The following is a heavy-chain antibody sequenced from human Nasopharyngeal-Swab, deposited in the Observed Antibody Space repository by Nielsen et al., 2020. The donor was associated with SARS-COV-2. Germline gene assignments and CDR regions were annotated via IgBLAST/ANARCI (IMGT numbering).Heavy chain of an antibody. CDR2: ISAYNGNT. J-gene: IGHJ4*02. Sequence: ASVKVSCKASGYTFTSYGISWVRQAPGQGLEWMGWISAYNGNTNYAQKLQGRVTMTTDTSTSTAYMELRSLRSDDTAVYYCARDFRPYYYDSSGYPFDYWGRGTLVTVSS. D-gene: IGHD3-22*01. CDR1: GYTFTSYG. V-gene: IGHV1-18*01. CDR3: ARDFRPYYYDSSGYPFDY.